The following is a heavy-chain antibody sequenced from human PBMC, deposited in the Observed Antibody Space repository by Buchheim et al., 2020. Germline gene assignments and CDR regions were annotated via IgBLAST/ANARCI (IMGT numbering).Heavy chain of an antibody. CDR3: ARDRSVPAAIGFWEYYGMDV. Sequence: EVQLVESGGGLVQPGGSLRLSCAASGFTFSSYWMSWVRQAPGKGLEWVANIKQDGSEKYYVDSVKGRFTLSRDNAKNSLYLQMNSLRAEDTAVYYCARDRSVPAAIGFWEYYGMDVWGQGTT. J-gene: IGHJ6*02. CDR2: IKQDGSEK. V-gene: IGHV3-7*01. D-gene: IGHD2-2*01. CDR1: GFTFSSYW.